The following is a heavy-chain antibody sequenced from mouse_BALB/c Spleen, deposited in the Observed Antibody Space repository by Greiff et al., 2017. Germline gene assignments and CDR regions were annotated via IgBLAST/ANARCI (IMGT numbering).Heavy chain of an antibody. Sequence: EVQGVESGGGLVKPGGSLKLSCAASGFTFSSYAMSWVRQTPEKRLEWVASISSGGSTYYPDSVKGRFTISRDNARNILYLQMSSLRSEDTAMYYCARGGYYGSSYGFAYWGQGTLVTVSA. J-gene: IGHJ3*01. CDR2: ISSGGST. V-gene: IGHV5-6-5*01. CDR1: GFTFSSYA. CDR3: ARGGYYGSSYGFAY. D-gene: IGHD1-1*01.